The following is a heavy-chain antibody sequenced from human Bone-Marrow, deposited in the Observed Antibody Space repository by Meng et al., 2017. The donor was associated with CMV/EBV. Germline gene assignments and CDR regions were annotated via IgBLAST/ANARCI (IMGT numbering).Heavy chain of an antibody. J-gene: IGHJ6*02. CDR2: IYSGGST. Sequence: GGSLRLSCAASGFAVSSNYMSWVRQAPGKGLEWVSVIYSGGSTYYADSVKGRFTISRDNSKNTLYLQMNSLRAEDTAVYYCARAKRFLEWLSNGMDVWGQGTTVTVSS. D-gene: IGHD3-3*01. V-gene: IGHV3-53*01. CDR1: GFAVSSNY. CDR3: ARAKRFLEWLSNGMDV.